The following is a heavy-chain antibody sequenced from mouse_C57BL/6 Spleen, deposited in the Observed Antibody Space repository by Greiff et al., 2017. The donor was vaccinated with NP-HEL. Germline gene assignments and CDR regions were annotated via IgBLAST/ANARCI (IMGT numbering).Heavy chain of an antibody. J-gene: IGHJ4*01. CDR2: IYPRNGNT. CDR1: GYTFTSYG. V-gene: IGHV1-81*01. CDR3: ARRTPITTVVATDYAMDY. D-gene: IGHD1-1*01. Sequence: VQLQESGAELARPGASVKLSCKASGYTFTSYGISWVKQRTGQGLEWIGEIYPRNGNTYYNEKFKGKATLTADKSSSTAYMELRSLTSEDSAVYFCARRTPITTVVATDYAMDYWGQGTSVTVSS.